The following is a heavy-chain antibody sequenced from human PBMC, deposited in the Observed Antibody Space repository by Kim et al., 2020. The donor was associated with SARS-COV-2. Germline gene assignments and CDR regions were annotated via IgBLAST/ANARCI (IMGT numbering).Heavy chain of an antibody. J-gene: IGHJ4*02. CDR1: GFTFSSYA. CDR2: ISGSGGST. V-gene: IGHV3-23*01. Sequence: GGSLRLSCAASGFTFSSYAMSWVRQAPGKGLEWVSAISGSGGSTYYADSVKGRFTISRDNSKNTLYLQMNSLRAEDTAVYYCAKDIRRREMATTQFDYWGQGTLVTVSS. D-gene: IGHD5-12*01. CDR3: AKDIRRREMATTQFDY.